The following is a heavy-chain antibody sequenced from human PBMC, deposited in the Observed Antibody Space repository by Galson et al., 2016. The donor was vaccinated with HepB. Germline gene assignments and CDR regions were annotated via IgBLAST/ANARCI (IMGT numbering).Heavy chain of an antibody. J-gene: IGHJ4*02. Sequence: SLRLSCAASGFTFSGSTMHWVRQASGKGLEWVGRIRGKGNNYATAYAASVKGRFTVSREDSKYTAYLQMNSLQTDDTAVYYCVRQRFGEFTPLLEYWGQGTLVTVSS. CDR3: VRQRFGEFTPLLEY. D-gene: IGHD3-16*01. V-gene: IGHV3-73*01. CDR1: GFTFSGST. CDR2: IRGKGNNYAT.